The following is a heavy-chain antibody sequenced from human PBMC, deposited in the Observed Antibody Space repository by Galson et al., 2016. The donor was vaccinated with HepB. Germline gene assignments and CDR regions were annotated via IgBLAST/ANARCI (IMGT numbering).Heavy chain of an antibody. CDR3: AVWLQAHFDH. Sequence: SLRLSCAASGFTFSNYAMSWVRQAPGKGLEWVSGISGSGGSTYYADSVKGRFTISRDNSKDTVFLHMYSLRDEDTAVYYCAVWLQAHFDHWGQGTFVAVSS. V-gene: IGHV3-23*01. J-gene: IGHJ4*02. CDR1: GFTFSNYA. D-gene: IGHD5-24*01. CDR2: ISGSGGST.